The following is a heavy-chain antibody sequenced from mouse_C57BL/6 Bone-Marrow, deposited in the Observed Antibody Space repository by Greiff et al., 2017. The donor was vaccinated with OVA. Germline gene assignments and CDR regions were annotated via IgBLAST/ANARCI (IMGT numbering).Heavy chain of an antibody. V-gene: IGHV1-54*01. Sequence: VQLQQSGAELVRPGTSVKVSCKASGYAFTNYLIEWVKQRPGQGLEWIGVINPGSGGTNYNEKFKGKATLTADKSSSTAYMQRSSLTSEDSAVYFCARRGHITTVVAPLFDYWGQGTTRTVSS. J-gene: IGHJ2*01. CDR2: INPGSGGT. CDR3: ARRGHITTVVAPLFDY. CDR1: GYAFTNYL. D-gene: IGHD1-1*01.